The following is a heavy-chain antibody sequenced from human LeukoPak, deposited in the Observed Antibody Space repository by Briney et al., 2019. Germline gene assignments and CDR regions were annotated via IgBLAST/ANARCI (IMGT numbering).Heavy chain of an antibody. J-gene: IGHJ4*02. CDR3: ARHVTVHYSSFDY. CDR1: GGSISGYF. D-gene: IGHD2-15*01. Sequence: NPSETLSLTCTVSGGSISGYFWSWIRQSPGKGLEWIGYIYYSGSTNYNPSLKSRVTISLDTSKKQFSLNLTSVTAADTAVYYCARHVTVHYSSFDYWGQGTLVTVSS. CDR2: IYYSGST. V-gene: IGHV4-59*08.